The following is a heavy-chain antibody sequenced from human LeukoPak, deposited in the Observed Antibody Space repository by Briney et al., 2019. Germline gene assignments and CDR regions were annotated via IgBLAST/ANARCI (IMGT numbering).Heavy chain of an antibody. CDR2: IRSKAYGGTT. CDR1: GFTVSSNY. D-gene: IGHD3-3*01. J-gene: IGHJ4*02. Sequence: GGSLRLSCAASGFTVSSNYMSWVRQAPGKGLEWVGFIRSKAYGGTTEYAASVKGRFTISRDDSKSIAYLQMNSLKTEDTAVYYCTRDTRNVRFLEWLSAYWGQGTLVTVSS. CDR3: TRDTRNVRFLEWLSAY. V-gene: IGHV3-49*04.